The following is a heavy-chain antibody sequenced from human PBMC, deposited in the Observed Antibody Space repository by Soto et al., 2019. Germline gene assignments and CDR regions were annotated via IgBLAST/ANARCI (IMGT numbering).Heavy chain of an antibody. D-gene: IGHD4-17*01. CDR1: GGSISSSSYY. V-gene: IGHV4-39*01. CDR2: IYYSGST. Sequence: QLQLQESGPGLVKPSETLSLTCTVSGGSISSSSYYWGWIRQPPGKGLEWIGSIYYSGSTYYNPSLKSRVTISVDTSKNQFSLKLSSVTAADTAVYYCARLPHLIGEGAFDIWGQGTMVTVSS. J-gene: IGHJ3*02. CDR3: ARLPHLIGEGAFDI.